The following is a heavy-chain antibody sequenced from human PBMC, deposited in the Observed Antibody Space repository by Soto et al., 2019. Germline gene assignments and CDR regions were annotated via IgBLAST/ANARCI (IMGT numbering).Heavy chain of an antibody. Sequence: KPSETLSLTCAVSGASINSGGYSWTWIRQPPGKGLEWIGYIYHSETTSYNPSLKSRVTISVDTSKNQFSLKLTSVTAADTAVYYCAREGCSDGSCYYDYWGQGAPVTVSS. J-gene: IGHJ4*02. CDR3: AREGCSDGSCYYDY. CDR2: IYHSETT. D-gene: IGHD2-15*01. V-gene: IGHV4-30-2*01. CDR1: GASINSGGYS.